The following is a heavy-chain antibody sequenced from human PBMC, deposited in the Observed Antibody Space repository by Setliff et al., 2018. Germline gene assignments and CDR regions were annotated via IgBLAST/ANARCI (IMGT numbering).Heavy chain of an antibody. J-gene: IGHJ3*02. CDR2: IYHSGST. V-gene: IGHV4-4*02. CDR1: GGSISSSNW. Sequence: PSETLSLTCAVSGGSISSSNWWSWVRQPPGKGLEWIGEIYHSGSTNYNPSLKSRVTISVDKSKNQFSLKLSSVTAADTAMYYCARAGQQLVVGAFDIWGQGTMVTVSS. D-gene: IGHD6-13*01. CDR3: ARAGQQLVVGAFDI.